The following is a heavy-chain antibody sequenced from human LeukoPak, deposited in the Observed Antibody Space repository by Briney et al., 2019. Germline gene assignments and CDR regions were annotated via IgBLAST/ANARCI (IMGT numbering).Heavy chain of an antibody. J-gene: IGHJ6*03. CDR1: GGSISSYY. D-gene: IGHD1-14*01. CDR2: IYYSGST. V-gene: IGHV4-59*01. CDR3: ARSLVTGSSNPVYYMDV. Sequence: ASETLSLTCIVSGGSISSYYWSWIRQRPGKGLEWIGYIYYSGSTNYNPSLKSRVTISVDTSKNQFSLKLSSVTAADTAVYYCARSLVTGSSNPVYYMDVWGKGTKVTVSS.